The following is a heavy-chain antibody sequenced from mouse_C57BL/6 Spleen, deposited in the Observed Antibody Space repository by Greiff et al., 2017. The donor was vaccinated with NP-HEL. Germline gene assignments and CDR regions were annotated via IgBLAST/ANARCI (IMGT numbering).Heavy chain of an antibody. V-gene: IGHV1-59*01. CDR3: ARRDYYGSSYGYFDV. CDR2: IDPSDSYT. D-gene: IGHD1-1*01. J-gene: IGHJ1*03. CDR1: GYTFTSYW. Sequence: VQLQQSGAELVRPGTSVKLSCKASGYTFTSYWMHWVKQRPGQGLEWIGVIDPSDSYTNYNQKFKGKATLTVDTSSSTAYMQLSSLTSEDSAVYYCARRDYYGSSYGYFDVWGTGTTVTVSS.